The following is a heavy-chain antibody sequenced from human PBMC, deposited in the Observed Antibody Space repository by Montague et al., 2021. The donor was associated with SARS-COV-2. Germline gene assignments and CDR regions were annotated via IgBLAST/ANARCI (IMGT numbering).Heavy chain of an antibody. D-gene: IGHD3-10*01. CDR3: ARHITGSGNAFDI. V-gene: IGHV4-39*01. J-gene: IGHJ3*02. CDR2: IYYTGST. CDR1: SGSVSSSSYY. Sequence: SETLSLTCTVSSGSVSSSSYYWGWIRQPPGRGLEWIGSIYYTGSTYYNPSLKSRVTISVDTSKNQFSLKLSSVTAADTAVYYCARHITGSGNAFDIWGQGTMVTVSS.